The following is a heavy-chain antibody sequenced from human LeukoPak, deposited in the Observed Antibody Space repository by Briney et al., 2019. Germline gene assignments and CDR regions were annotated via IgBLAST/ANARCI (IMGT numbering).Heavy chain of an antibody. CDR2: ISGSGGST. CDR1: GFTFSSYA. D-gene: IGHD3-16*02. J-gene: IGHJ4*02. V-gene: IGHV3-23*01. Sequence: GGSLRLSCAASGFTFSSYAMSWVRQAPGKGLEWVSAISGSGGSTYYADSVKGRFTISRDNSKNTLYLQMNSLRAKDTAVYYCAKGTQFGGVIVNFDYWGQGTLVTVSS. CDR3: AKGTQFGGVIVNFDY.